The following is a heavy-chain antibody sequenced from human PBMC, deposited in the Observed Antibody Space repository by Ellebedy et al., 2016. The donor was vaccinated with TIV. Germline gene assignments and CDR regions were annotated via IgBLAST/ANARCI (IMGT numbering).Heavy chain of an antibody. CDR1: GGTFTSYD. J-gene: IGHJ5*02. D-gene: IGHD6-13*01. V-gene: IGHV1-69*05. CDR3: ARGRGPTYSSSWYGPRPGNWFDP. Sequence: SVKVSXXASGGTFTSYDINWVRQATGQGLEWMGGIIPIFGTANYAQKLQGRVTMTTDTSTSTAYMELRSLRSDDTAVYYCARGRGPTYSSSWYGPRPGNWFDPWGQGTLVTVSS. CDR2: IIPIFGTA.